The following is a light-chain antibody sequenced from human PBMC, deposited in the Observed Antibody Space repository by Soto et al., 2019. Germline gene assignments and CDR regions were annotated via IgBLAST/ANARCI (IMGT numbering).Light chain of an antibody. CDR2: EVS. CDR1: SSDVGGYNY. Sequence: QSVLTQHPSASGSPGQSVTISCTGTSSDVGGYNYVSWYQQHPGKAPKLMIYEVSKRPSGVPDRFSGSKSGNTASLTVSGLQAEDEADYYCSSYAGSNNNYVFGTGTKLTVL. J-gene: IGLJ1*01. V-gene: IGLV2-8*01. CDR3: SSYAGSNNNYV.